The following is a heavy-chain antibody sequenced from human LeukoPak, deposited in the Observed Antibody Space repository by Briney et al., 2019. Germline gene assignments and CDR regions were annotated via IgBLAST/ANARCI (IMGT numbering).Heavy chain of an antibody. CDR1: GFTFSSYA. J-gene: IGHJ4*02. Sequence: PGGFLRLSCAVSGFTFSSYAMSWVRQAPGKRLEWVSTISGSGDNTYSADSVRGRFTISRDNSKNTLYLQMNSLRAEDTAIYYGAKVSWANYFDYWGQGTLVTVSS. D-gene: IGHD6-13*01. V-gene: IGHV3-23*01. CDR3: AKVSWANYFDY. CDR2: ISGSGDNT.